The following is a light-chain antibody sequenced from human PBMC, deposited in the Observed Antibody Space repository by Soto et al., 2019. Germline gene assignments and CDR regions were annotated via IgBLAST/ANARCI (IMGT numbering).Light chain of an antibody. CDR2: EVS. CDR3: NSYTGSGIV. J-gene: IGLJ1*01. V-gene: IGLV2-14*01. CDR1: CRDVGGYNY. Sequence: QSVLAQPSSVCGSPGPWITISCTLSCRDVGGYNYVSWYQHHPGKAPKLMIYEVSNRPSGVSYRFSGSKSGNTASLTISGLQAEDEADYYCNSYTGSGIVFGTGTKVTLL.